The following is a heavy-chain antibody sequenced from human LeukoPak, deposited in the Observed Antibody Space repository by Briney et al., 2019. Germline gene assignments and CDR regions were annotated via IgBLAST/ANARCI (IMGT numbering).Heavy chain of an antibody. CDR1: GGSISSYY. J-gene: IGHJ4*02. CDR3: ASHRWLAPIDY. Sequence: PSETLSLTCTVSGGSISSYYWSWLRQPPGKGLEWIAFIYYSGSTNYNPSLKSRVTISVDTSKNQFSLRLSSVTAADTAMCYCASHRWLAPIDYWGQGTLVTVSS. CDR2: IYYSGST. D-gene: IGHD6-19*01. V-gene: IGHV4-59*01.